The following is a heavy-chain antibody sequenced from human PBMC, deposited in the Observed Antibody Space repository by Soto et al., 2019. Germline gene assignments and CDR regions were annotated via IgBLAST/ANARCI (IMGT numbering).Heavy chain of an antibody. V-gene: IGHV3-9*01. CDR2: INWNSGSI. CDR3: AKDRGSGSYAANYYYDGMDV. CDR1: GFTFDDYA. J-gene: IGHJ6*02. D-gene: IGHD3-10*01. Sequence: EEQLVESGGGLVQPGRSLRLSCAASGFTFDDYAMHWVRQAPGKGLEWVSGINWNSGSIGYADSVKGRFTISRDHAKTSLYPQMNSLRAEDTALYYCAKDRGSGSYAANYYYDGMDVWGQGTTVTVAS.